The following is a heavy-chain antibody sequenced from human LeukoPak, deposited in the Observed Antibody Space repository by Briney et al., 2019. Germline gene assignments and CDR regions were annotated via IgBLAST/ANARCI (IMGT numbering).Heavy chain of an antibody. CDR2: ISGSGGST. D-gene: IGHD5-18*01. V-gene: IGHV3-23*01. Sequence: PGGSLRLSCAASGFTFSTYAMSWVRQAPGKGLEWVSGISGSGGSTYVADSVQGRFTISRDNSIETLYLQMDSLRAEDTAVYYCAKGSGNVDTASEFDYWGQGTLVTVSS. J-gene: IGHJ4*02. CDR3: AKGSGNVDTASEFDY. CDR1: GFTFSTYA.